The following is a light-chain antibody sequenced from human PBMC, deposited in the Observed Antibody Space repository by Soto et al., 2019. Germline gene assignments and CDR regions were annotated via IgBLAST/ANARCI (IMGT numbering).Light chain of an antibody. CDR1: QGLVYDNGNTY. CDR2: MVS. Sequence: VVMTQSPLSLPVTLGQPASISCRSTQGLVYDNGNTYLNWFHQRPGQSPRRLIYMVSNRDSGVPDRFSGSGSGTDFTLTISSVEAEDVGVYYCMQGTHWPWTFGQGTRVEIK. J-gene: IGKJ1*01. CDR3: MQGTHWPWT. V-gene: IGKV2-30*01.